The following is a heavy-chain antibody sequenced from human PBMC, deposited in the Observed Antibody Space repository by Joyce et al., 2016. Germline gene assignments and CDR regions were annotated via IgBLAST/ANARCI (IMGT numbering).Heavy chain of an antibody. Sequence: QGQLVESGGGLVRPGGSLRLSCAASGFTFSDYYISWIRQAPGKGLEWISYISGRGSTIYYADSVQGRFTISRDNAKNSVFLQMDNLRVEDTAMYYCARGSAVRLQFPFDCWGQGTLVTVSS. CDR1: GFTFSDYY. V-gene: IGHV3-11*01. CDR2: ISGRGSTI. CDR3: ARGSAVRLQFPFDC. J-gene: IGHJ4*02. D-gene: IGHD5-24*01.